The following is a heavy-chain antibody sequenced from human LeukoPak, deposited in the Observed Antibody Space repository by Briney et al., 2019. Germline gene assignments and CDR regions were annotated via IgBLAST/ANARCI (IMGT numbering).Heavy chain of an antibody. Sequence: GGSLRLSCAASGFTFSSYGMHWVRQAPGKGLEWVAVIWYDGSNKYYADSVKGRFAISRDNSKNTLYLQMNSLRAEDTAVYYCTTGIRGDCGQGTLVTVSS. CDR3: TTGIRGD. J-gene: IGHJ4*02. CDR1: GFTFSSYG. V-gene: IGHV3-33*01. CDR2: IWYDGSNK.